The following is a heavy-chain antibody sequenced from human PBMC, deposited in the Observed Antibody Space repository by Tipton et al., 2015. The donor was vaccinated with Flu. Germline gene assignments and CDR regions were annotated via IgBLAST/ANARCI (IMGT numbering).Heavy chain of an antibody. D-gene: IGHD4-11*01. CDR3: ARRDYSNYVSDPKSWFDP. V-gene: IGHV4-30-2*01. CDR2: IFHSGST. CDR1: GGSINNTLYS. Sequence: TLSLTCAVSGGSINNTLYSWSWVRQPPGKGLEWIGYIFHSGSTFYNPSLKSRVTISVDRSRNQFSLKLSSVTAADTAIYYCARRDYSNYVSDPKSWFDPWGQGILVTVSS. J-gene: IGHJ5*02.